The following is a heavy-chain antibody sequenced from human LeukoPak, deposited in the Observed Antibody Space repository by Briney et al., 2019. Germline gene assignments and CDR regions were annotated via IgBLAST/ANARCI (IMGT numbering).Heavy chain of an antibody. CDR1: GFTFNNYS. CDR3: AKGPLRGTAAAIDY. J-gene: IGHJ4*02. CDR2: ISYDGRNI. D-gene: IGHD2-2*01. V-gene: IGHV3-30*18. Sequence: GGSLRLSCAASGFTFNNYSMHWVRQAPGKGLEWVAVISYDGRNIHYPDSVKGRFTISRDISTDTLWLQMDSLRTEDTAVYYCAKGPLRGTAAAIDYWGQGTLVTVSS.